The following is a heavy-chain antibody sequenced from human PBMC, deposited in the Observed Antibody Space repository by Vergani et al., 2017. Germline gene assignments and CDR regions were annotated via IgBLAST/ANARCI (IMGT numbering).Heavy chain of an antibody. J-gene: IGHJ6*02. CDR3: TRDGGYCSGGSCPYYYYGMDV. Sequence: EVQLVESGGGLVQPGRSLRLSCTASGFTFGDYAMSWVRQAPGKGLEWVGLIRSKAYGGTTEYAASVKGRFTISRDDSKSIAYLQMNSLKTEDTAVYYCTRDGGYCSGGSCPYYYYGMDVWGQGTTVTVSS. CDR1: GFTFGDYA. D-gene: IGHD2-15*01. V-gene: IGHV3-49*04. CDR2: IRSKAYGGTT.